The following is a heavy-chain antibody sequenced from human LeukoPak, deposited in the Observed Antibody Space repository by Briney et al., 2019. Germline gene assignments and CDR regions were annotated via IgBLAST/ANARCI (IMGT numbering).Heavy chain of an antibody. V-gene: IGHV3-23*01. CDR1: GFNLGGNA. J-gene: IGHJ4*02. D-gene: IGHD2-21*01. CDR2: IEGRNDNT. Sequence: PGGSLRLSCAASGFNLGGNAMAGVRQAPGKGLEWVSAIEGRNDNTHYADSVRGRCSVSRDPSNSTLFLQMNSMRADDTATYFCAKDIFRWSFDYCAQGVLVTVSS. CDR3: AKDIFRWSFDY.